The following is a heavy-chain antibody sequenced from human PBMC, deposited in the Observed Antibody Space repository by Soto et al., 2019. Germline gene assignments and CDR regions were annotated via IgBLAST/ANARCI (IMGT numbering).Heavy chain of an antibody. Sequence: QVQLQQWGAGLLKPSETLSLTCAVYGGSFSDHYWSWIRQPPGKGLEWIGEISHSGSTNYNPSLRSRVTIAVDTSKNQFSLKLSSVSAADTAVYYCARVWGFNYLNDYWGQGTLVTVSS. CDR1: GGSFSDHY. J-gene: IGHJ4*02. CDR3: ARVWGFNYLNDY. CDR2: ISHSGST. D-gene: IGHD7-27*01. V-gene: IGHV4-34*01.